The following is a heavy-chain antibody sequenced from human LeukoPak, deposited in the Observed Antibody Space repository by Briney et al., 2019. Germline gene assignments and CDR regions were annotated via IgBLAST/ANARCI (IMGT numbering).Heavy chain of an antibody. V-gene: IGHV4-59*01. CDR2: IYYSGNT. J-gene: IGHJ6*03. CDR3: ARGRSSMVRGYYYYYMDV. CDR1: GGSIRSYY. Sequence: PSETLSLTCTVSGGSIRSYYWSWIRQPPGKGLEWIGYIYYSGNTNYNPSLKSRVTISVDTSKNQFSLKLSSVTAADTAVYYCARGRSSMVRGYYYYYMDVWGKGTTVTISS. D-gene: IGHD3-10*01.